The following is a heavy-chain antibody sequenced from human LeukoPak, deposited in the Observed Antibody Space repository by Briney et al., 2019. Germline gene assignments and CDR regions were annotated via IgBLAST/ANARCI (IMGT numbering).Heavy chain of an antibody. J-gene: IGHJ4*02. Sequence: GGSLRLSCVASGFTFSDYYMDWVRQAPGKGLEWVSVIYSGGSTYYADSVKGRFTISTDNSRNTLYLQMNSLRAEDTAVYYCARDGYSSGYFDFWGQGTLVTVSS. CDR1: GFTFSDYY. CDR2: IYSGGST. V-gene: IGHV3-53*01. CDR3: ARDGYSSGYFDF. D-gene: IGHD3-22*01.